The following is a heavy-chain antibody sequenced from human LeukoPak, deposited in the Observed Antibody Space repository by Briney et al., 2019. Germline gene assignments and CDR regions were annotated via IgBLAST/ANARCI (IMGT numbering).Heavy chain of an antibody. CDR3: ARGPQWLAYDY. Sequence: GGSLRLSCAASGFTFSTYSMNWVRQAPGKGLEWVSSISGSSDYKYYADSVKGRFTISRDNAKNSLYLQMNSLRVEDTAVYYCARGPQWLAYDYWGPGTLVTVSS. V-gene: IGHV3-21*01. J-gene: IGHJ4*02. CDR1: GFTFSTYS. D-gene: IGHD6-19*01. CDR2: ISGSSDYK.